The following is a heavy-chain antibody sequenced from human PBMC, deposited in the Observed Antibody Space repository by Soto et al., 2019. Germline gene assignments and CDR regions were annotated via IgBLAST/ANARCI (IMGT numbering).Heavy chain of an antibody. CDR1: GGSISSRSFY. CDR3: ARQGAAGNYYGMDV. CDR2: IYSSGIT. D-gene: IGHD6-13*01. Sequence: SETLSVTCTVSGGSISSRSFYWGWIRQHTGKGLEWIGNIYSSGITYYNPSLKSRVTISVDTSKNQFSLKLSSVTAADTAVYYCARQGAAGNYYGMDVWGQGTTVT. J-gene: IGHJ6*02. V-gene: IGHV4-39*01.